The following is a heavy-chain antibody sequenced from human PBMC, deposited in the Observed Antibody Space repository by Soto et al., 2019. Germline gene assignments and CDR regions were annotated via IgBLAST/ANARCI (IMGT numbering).Heavy chain of an antibody. J-gene: IGHJ6*02. V-gene: IGHV1-69*12. CDR2: IVPIFGA. CDR3: GRGGSGVECSGYYPWHV. CDR1: GGTFSNYG. Sequence: VQLVQSGAEVKKPGSSVKVSCKSSGGTFSNYGFSWVRQAPGQGLECMGVIVPIFGAEHPQKYQGRVTITADESTNTFFMELRGRRAEDTAVYYCGRGGSGVECSGYYPWHVGGQETTVTV. D-gene: IGHD3-22*01.